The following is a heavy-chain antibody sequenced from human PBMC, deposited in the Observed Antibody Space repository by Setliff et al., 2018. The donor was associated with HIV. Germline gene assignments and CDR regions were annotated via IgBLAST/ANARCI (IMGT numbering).Heavy chain of an antibody. Sequence: GGSLRLSCAASGFTFSSYSMNWVRQAPGRGLEWVSYISSSSSTIYYADSVKGRFTISRDNAKNSLYLQMNSLRAEDTAVYYCAKEKFTFTVVRGVIDSWGQGTLVTVSS. CDR3: AKEKFTFTVVRGVIDS. CDR1: GFTFSSYS. D-gene: IGHD3-10*01. CDR2: ISSSSSTI. V-gene: IGHV3-48*01. J-gene: IGHJ4*02.